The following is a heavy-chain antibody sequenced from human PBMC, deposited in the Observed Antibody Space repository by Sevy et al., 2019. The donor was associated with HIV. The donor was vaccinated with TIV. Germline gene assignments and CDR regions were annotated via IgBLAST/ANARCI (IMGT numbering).Heavy chain of an antibody. Sequence: GGSLRLSCAASGFTFSSYAMSCVRQAPGKGLEWVSAISGSGGSTYYADSVKGRFTISRNNSKNTLYLQMNSLSAEDTAVYYCANTYNYDLWSGPVDYWGQGTLVSVSS. CDR2: ISGSGGST. CDR3: ANTYNYDLWSGPVDY. V-gene: IGHV3-23*01. D-gene: IGHD3-3*01. CDR1: GFTFSSYA. J-gene: IGHJ4*02.